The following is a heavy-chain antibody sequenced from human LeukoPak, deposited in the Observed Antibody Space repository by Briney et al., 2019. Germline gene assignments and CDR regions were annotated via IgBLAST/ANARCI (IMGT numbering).Heavy chain of an antibody. V-gene: IGHV3-21*01. CDR3: ARDGDWNYYGY. CDR1: GFTFSSYN. Sequence: GGSLRLSCAASGFTFSSYNMNWVRQAPGKGLEWVSSITSGSSYIYYADSVKGRFTISRDNAKNSLYLQMNSLRAEDTAVYYCARDGDWNYYGYWGQGTLVTVSS. CDR2: ITSGSSYI. D-gene: IGHD1-7*01. J-gene: IGHJ4*02.